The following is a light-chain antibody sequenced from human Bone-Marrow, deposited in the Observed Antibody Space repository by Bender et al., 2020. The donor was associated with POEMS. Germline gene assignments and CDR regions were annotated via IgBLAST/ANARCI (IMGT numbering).Light chain of an antibody. J-gene: IGLJ3*02. CDR3: AVWDDSLNGWV. CDR1: SSNIGAHA. V-gene: IGLV1-44*01. CDR2: SSH. Sequence: QSVLTQPPSASGTPGQRVTISCSGGSSNIGAHAVNWYQHLPGTANKLLIYSSHRRPSEVPDRFSGSRSGTSASLASSGLQSEDEADYYCAVWDDSLNGWVFGGGTKLTVL.